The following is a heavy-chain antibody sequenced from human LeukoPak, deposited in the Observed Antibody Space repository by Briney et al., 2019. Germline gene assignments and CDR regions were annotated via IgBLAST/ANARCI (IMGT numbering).Heavy chain of an antibody. Sequence: SETLSLTCTVSGGSISYYYWSWVRQPPGKGLEWIGSIYYSGSTYYNPSLKSRVTISVDTSKNQFSLKLSSVTAADTAVYYCARAAVPAAIGSWGQGTLVTVSS. V-gene: IGHV4-59*05. CDR3: ARAAVPAAIGS. CDR1: GGSISYYY. D-gene: IGHD2-2*02. J-gene: IGHJ5*02. CDR2: IYYSGST.